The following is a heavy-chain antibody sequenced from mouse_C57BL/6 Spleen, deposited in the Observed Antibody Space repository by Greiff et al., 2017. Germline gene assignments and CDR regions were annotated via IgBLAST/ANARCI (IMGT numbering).Heavy chain of an antibody. Sequence: QVQLQQSGPELVKPGASVKISCKASGYAFSSSWMNWVKQRPGKGLEWIGRIYPGDGDTNYNGKFKGKATLTADKSSSTAYMQLSSLTSEDSAVYVCARERYDYDGAWFAYWGQGTLVTVSA. CDR1: GYAFSSSW. CDR3: ARERYDYDGAWFAY. CDR2: IYPGDGDT. J-gene: IGHJ3*01. D-gene: IGHD2-4*01. V-gene: IGHV1-82*01.